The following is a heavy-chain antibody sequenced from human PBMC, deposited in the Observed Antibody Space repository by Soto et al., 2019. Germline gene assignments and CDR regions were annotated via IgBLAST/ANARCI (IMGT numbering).Heavy chain of an antibody. V-gene: IGHV4-39*01. Sequence: QLQLQESGPGLVKPSETLSLTCTVSRGSVSSSNYYWGWIRQSPGKGLEWIGSIYYSGSTYYNPSLESRVTISVDKSKNQFSLKVISVTAADTAVYYCARLEGLATISYYFDYWGQGTLVTVSS. CDR2: IYYSGST. J-gene: IGHJ4*02. D-gene: IGHD3-9*01. CDR1: RGSVSSSNYY. CDR3: ARLEGLATISYYFDY.